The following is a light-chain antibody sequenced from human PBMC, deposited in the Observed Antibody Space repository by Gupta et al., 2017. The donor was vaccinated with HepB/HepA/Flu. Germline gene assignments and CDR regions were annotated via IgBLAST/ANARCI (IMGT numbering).Light chain of an antibody. CDR1: QSVSSDY. J-gene: IGKJ2*01. Sequence: EIVLTQSPGTLSLSPGERATLSCRASQSVSSDYLVWYQQKPGQAPRLLIYGTSTRAAGIPDRFSGGGSGTDFALTISRLEPEDFAMYYCQEYDLSTGNIFGQGTKLEIK. V-gene: IGKV3-20*01. CDR2: GTS. CDR3: QEYDLSTGNI.